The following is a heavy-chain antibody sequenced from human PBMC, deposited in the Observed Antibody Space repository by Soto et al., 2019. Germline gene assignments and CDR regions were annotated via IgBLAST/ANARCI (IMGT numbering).Heavy chain of an antibody. Sequence: QVQLVQSGAEVKKPGSSVKVSCKASGGTFSSYAISWVRQAPGQGLEWMGGIIPIFGTVNYAQKFQGRVTITADESSSTAYMELSSLRSEVTAVYYCARDPIRGGDYYYYYGMDIWGQGTTVTVSS. CDR2: IIPIFGTV. J-gene: IGHJ6*02. V-gene: IGHV1-69*01. CDR1: GGTFSSYA. CDR3: ARDPIRGGDYYYYYGMDI. D-gene: IGHD4-17*01.